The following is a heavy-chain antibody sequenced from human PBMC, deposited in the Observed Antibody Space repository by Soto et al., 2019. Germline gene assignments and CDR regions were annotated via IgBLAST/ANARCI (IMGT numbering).Heavy chain of an antibody. D-gene: IGHD2-2*03. CDR3: AREQMDVVVVPAAMGY. CDR2: ISSSSSYI. Sequence: GGSLRLSCAASGFTFSSYSMNWVRQAPGKGLEWVSSISSSSSYIYYADSVKGRFTISRDNAKNSLYLQMHSLRAEDTAVYYCAREQMDVVVVPAAMGYWGQGTLVTVPQ. V-gene: IGHV3-21*01. CDR1: GFTFSSYS. J-gene: IGHJ4*02.